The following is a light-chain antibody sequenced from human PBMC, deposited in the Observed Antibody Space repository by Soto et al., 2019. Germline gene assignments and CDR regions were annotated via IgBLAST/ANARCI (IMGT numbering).Light chain of an antibody. CDR1: QSISSY. V-gene: IGKV1-39*01. J-gene: IGKJ1*01. CDR2: AAS. Sequence: DIKMTQSPSSLSASVGDRVTITCRASQSISSYLNWYQQKPGNAPKLLIYAASSLQSGVPSRFSGSGSGTDFTLTISSLQPEDFATYYCQQSYSTSPITFGQGTKVDIK. CDR3: QQSYSTSPIT.